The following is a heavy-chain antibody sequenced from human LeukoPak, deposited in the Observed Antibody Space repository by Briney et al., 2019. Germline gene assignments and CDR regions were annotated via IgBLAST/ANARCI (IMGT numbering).Heavy chain of an antibody. V-gene: IGHV3-23*01. CDR3: VKRRDAYPIRGTFDS. J-gene: IGHJ4*02. CDR1: GFTFTSYP. Sequence: GGSPRLSCAVSGFTFTSYPMSWVRQDPGKGLEWVSGISNSKGISDYYADSVKGRFTISRDNSKNTLYLQMNSLRAEDTAVYYCVKRRDAYPIRGTFDSWGQGALVTVSS. CDR2: ISNSKGISD. D-gene: IGHD5-24*01.